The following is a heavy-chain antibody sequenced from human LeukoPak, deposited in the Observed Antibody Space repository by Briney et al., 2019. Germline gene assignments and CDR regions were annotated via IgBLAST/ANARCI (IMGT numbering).Heavy chain of an antibody. CDR2: ISWNSGNI. V-gene: IGHV3-9*01. CDR1: GFTFDDSA. Sequence: GGSLRLSCAASGFTFDDSAMRRVRQAPGKGLEWVSGISWNSGNIGYADSVKGRFTISRDNAKNSLYLQMNSLRSEDTALYYCAKSSGRYPTASAFDIWGQGTMVTVSS. D-gene: IGHD1-26*01. J-gene: IGHJ3*02. CDR3: AKSSGRYPTASAFDI.